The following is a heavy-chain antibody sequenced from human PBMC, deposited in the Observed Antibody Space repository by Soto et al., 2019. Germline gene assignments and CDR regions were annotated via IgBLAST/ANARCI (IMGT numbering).Heavy chain of an antibody. CDR1: GGSISSGDYY. CDR3: AREGSVPAAPFDY. CDR2: IYYSGST. D-gene: IGHD2-2*01. J-gene: IGHJ4*02. Sequence: SETLSLTCTVSGGSISSGDYYWSWIRQPPGKGMEWIGYIYYSGSTYYNPSLKSRVTISVDTSKNQFSLKLSSVTAADTAVYYCAREGSVPAAPFDYWGQGTLVTVSS. V-gene: IGHV4-30-4*01.